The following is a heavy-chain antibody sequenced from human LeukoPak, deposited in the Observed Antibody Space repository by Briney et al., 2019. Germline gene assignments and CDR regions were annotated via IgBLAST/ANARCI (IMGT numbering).Heavy chain of an antibody. CDR2: MNPNRGNT. CDR3: ARRRYSGYDLFDY. J-gene: IGHJ4*02. D-gene: IGHD5-12*01. Sequence: ASVKVSCKASGYTFTSYDINWVRQATGQGLEWMGWMNPNRGNTGYAQKFQGRVTITRNTSISTAYMELSSLRSEDTAVYYCARRRYSGYDLFDYWGQGTLVTVSS. V-gene: IGHV1-8*03. CDR1: GYTFTSYD.